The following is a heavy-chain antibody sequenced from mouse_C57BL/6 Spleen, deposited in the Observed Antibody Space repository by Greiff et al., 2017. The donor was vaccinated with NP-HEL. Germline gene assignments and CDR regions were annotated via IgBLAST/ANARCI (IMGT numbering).Heavy chain of an antibody. CDR2: ISSGSSTI. D-gene: IGHD2-4*01. J-gene: IGHJ3*01. CDR3: ARTYYDYVGWFAY. Sequence: EVKLMESGGGLVKPGGSLKLSCAASGFTFSDYGMHWVRQAPEKGLEWVAYISSGSSTIYYADTVKGRFTISRDNAKNTLFLQMTSLRSEDTAMYYCARTYYDYVGWFAYWGQGTLVTVSA. CDR1: GFTFSDYG. V-gene: IGHV5-17*01.